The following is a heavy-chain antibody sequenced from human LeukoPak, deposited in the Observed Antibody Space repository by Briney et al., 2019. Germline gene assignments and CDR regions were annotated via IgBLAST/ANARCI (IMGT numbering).Heavy chain of an antibody. CDR1: GFTFSSYW. J-gene: IGHJ4*02. CDR2: IKQDSGEI. V-gene: IGHV3-7*01. CDR3: ARDKIVGPTRFDY. D-gene: IGHD1-26*01. Sequence: GGSLRLSCVASGFTFSSYWMSWVRQAPGKGPEWVANIKQDSGEIYYVDSVKGRFTISRDNAKNSLYLQMNSLRAEDTAVYYCARDKIVGPTRFDYWGQGILVTVSS.